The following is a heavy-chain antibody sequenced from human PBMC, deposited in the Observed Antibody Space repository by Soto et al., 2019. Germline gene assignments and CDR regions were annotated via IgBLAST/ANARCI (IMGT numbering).Heavy chain of an antibody. CDR2: IYYSGST. Sequence: QVHLQESGPGLVKPSQTLSLTCTVSGGSISSAGYNWSWIRQHPGKGLEWIGYIYYSGSTYYNPSLDSRVTISVDTSKNQFSLKLRSVTAADTAVYYCAGYGSGSYYPTTFDYWGQGTLVTVSS. V-gene: IGHV4-31*03. CDR1: GGSISSAGYN. J-gene: IGHJ4*02. D-gene: IGHD3-10*01. CDR3: AGYGSGSYYPTTFDY.